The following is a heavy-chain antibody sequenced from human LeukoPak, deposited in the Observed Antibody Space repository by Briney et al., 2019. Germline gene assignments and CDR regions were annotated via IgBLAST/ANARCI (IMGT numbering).Heavy chain of an antibody. J-gene: IGHJ3*02. Sequence: SETLSLTCTVSGGSISSYYWSWIRQPPGKGLEWIGYIYYSGSTNYNPSLKSRVTISVDTSKNQFSLKLSSVTAADTAVYYCARRPGHYDSSGYYLGGAFDIWGQGTMVTVSS. D-gene: IGHD3-22*01. CDR2: IYYSGST. CDR1: GGSISSYY. CDR3: ARRPGHYDSSGYYLGGAFDI. V-gene: IGHV4-59*08.